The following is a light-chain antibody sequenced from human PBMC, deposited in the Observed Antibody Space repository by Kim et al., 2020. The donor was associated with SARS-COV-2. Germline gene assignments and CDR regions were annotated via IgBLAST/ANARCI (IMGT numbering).Light chain of an antibody. CDR1: QTINNY. CDR2: KAS. Sequence: DIQMTQSPSTLSASVGDRVTITCRASQTINNYLAWYQQKLGKAPKLLIYKASNLQSGVPSRFSGSGSGTEFTLTISSLQPDDFATYYCQQYLTWTFGHGTKVDIK. CDR3: QQYLTWT. V-gene: IGKV1-5*03. J-gene: IGKJ1*01.